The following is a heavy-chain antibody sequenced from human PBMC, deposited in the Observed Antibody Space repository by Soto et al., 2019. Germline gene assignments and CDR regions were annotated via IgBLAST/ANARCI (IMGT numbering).Heavy chain of an antibody. V-gene: IGHV4-34*02. CDR3: SRGIDAYKGGRT. CDR1: DESLSGYY. J-gene: IGHJ5*02. Sequence: QVQLQQWGAGLLKLSETLSLTCAVYDESLSGYYYTWTRQPPGKGLEWIGEIHPSGSTHYNPSLKTRVTLSQDTSKKQLSLNLISVTAADTAVYYCSRGIDAYKGGRTWGQGTLVTVSS. D-gene: IGHD1-1*01. CDR2: IHPSGST.